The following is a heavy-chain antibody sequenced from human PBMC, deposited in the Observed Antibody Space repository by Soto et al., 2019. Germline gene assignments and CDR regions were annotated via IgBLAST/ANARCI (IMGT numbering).Heavy chain of an antibody. D-gene: IGHD3-3*01. CDR2: IYHSGST. CDR1: GGSISSGGYS. J-gene: IGHJ4*02. Sequence: PSETLSLTCAVSGGSISSGGYSWSWIRQPPGKGLEWIGYIYHSGSTYYNPSLKSRVTISVDRSKNQFSLKLSSVTAADTAVYYCARVGGNFWSGEVYFDYWGQGTLVTVSS. CDR3: ARVGGNFWSGEVYFDY. V-gene: IGHV4-30-2*01.